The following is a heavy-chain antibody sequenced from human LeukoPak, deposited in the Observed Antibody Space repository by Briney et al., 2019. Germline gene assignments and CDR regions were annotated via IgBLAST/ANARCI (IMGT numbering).Heavy chain of an antibody. Sequence: GGSLRLSCAASGFTFMSYAMHWVRQAPGKGLEWVAFISYDGSKKYYAESVKGRFTISRDNSKNTLDLQMNSLRAEDTAVYYCAKLGYDSSGSPRLVDHWGQGTLVTVSA. J-gene: IGHJ4*02. D-gene: IGHD3-22*01. CDR1: GFTFMSYA. CDR2: ISYDGSKK. CDR3: AKLGYDSSGSPRLVDH. V-gene: IGHV3-30*18.